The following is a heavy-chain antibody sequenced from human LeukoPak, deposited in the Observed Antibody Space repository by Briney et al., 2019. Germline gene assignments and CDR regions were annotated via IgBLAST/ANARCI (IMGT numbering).Heavy chain of an antibody. CDR2: IIPIFGTA. D-gene: IGHD2-2*01. V-gene: IGHV1-69*06. CDR1: GGTFSCYA. J-gene: IGHJ3*02. CDR3: ARDLRWTEYQLPSEAFDI. Sequence: GASVKVSCKASGGTFSCYAISWVRQAPGQGLEWMGGIIPIFGTANYAQKFQGRVTITADKSTSTAYMELSSLRSEDTAVYYCARDLRWTEYQLPSEAFDIWGQGTMVTVSS.